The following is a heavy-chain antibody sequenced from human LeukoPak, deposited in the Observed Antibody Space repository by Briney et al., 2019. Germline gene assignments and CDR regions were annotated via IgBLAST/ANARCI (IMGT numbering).Heavy chain of an antibody. CDR1: GFTFSSYG. D-gene: IGHD6-6*01. V-gene: IGHV3-30*02. CDR3: AREGRVSGAFDI. CDR2: IRYDGSNK. J-gene: IGHJ3*02. Sequence: PGGSLRLSCAASGFTFSSYGMHWVRQAPGKGLEWVAFIRYDGSNKYYADSVKGRFTISRDNSKNTLYLQMNSLRAEDTAVYYCAREGRVSGAFDIWGQGTMVTVSS.